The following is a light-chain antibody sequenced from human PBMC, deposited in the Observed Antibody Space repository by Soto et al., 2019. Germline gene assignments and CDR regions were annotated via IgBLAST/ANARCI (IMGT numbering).Light chain of an antibody. CDR1: QGISSF. J-gene: IGKJ4*01. Sequence: QMTQSPSSLSASVGARVIITCRASQGISSFLAWYQQIPGKVPNLLIYSASTLQSGVPSRFSGSGSGTDLTLTISSLQPEDGEIYYCQKYNSGPLTFGGGTKVDIK. V-gene: IGKV1-27*01. CDR2: SAS. CDR3: QKYNSGPLT.